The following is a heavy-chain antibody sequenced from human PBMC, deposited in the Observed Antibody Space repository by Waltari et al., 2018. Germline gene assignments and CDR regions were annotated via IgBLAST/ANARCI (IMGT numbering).Heavy chain of an antibody. CDR1: GYSFTSYW. D-gene: IGHD3-22*01. V-gene: IGHV5-51*01. CDR2: SYPGDSDT. Sequence: EVQLVQSGAEVKKPGESLKISCEGSGYSFTSYWIAWVRQMPGKGLEWMGISYPGDSDTSYSPSFQGQVTISADKSISTAYLQWSSLKASDTAMYYCARRGSSGYNYYYYYGMDVWGQGTTVTVSS. CDR3: ARRGSSGYNYYYYYGMDV. J-gene: IGHJ6*02.